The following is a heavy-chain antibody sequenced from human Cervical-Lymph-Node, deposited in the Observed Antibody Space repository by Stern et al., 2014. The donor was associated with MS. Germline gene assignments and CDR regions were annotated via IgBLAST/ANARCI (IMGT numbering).Heavy chain of an antibody. CDR3: ARASTTANNYYDGVDV. CDR2: INPNNGGT. Sequence: VQLEESGGEVKNPGASVKVSCKASGYTFTDYYMQWMRQAPGQGLEWMGWINPNNGGTKSAQKFQGWVTMTRDTSTSTAYMELSRLRSDDTAIYYCARASTTANNYYDGVDVWGQGTTVTVTS. V-gene: IGHV1-2*04. CDR1: GYTFTDYY. D-gene: IGHD1-1*01. J-gene: IGHJ6*02.